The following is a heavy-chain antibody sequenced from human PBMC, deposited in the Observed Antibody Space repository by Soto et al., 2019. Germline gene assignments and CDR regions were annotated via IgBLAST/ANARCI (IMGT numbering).Heavy chain of an antibody. CDR2: ISAYNGNT. Sequence: QVQLVQSGAEVKKPGASVKVSCKASGYTFTSYGISWVRQAPGQGLEWMGWISAYNGNTNYAQKLQGRVTMTTDTSTSRAYMELRSLRSDDTAVYYCARAWLGYCSGGSCYRSPPRYYYGMDVWGQGTTVTVSS. CDR3: ARAWLGYCSGGSCYRSPPRYYYGMDV. CDR1: GYTFTSYG. J-gene: IGHJ6*02. D-gene: IGHD2-15*01. V-gene: IGHV1-18*04.